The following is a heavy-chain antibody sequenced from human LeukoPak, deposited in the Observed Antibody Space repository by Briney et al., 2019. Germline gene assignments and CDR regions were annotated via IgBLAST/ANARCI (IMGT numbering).Heavy chain of an antibody. V-gene: IGHV3-33*01. J-gene: IGHJ4*02. D-gene: IGHD3-3*01. CDR3: ARDFTPEWFDIH. CDR1: GFTFSSYG. CDR2: IWYDGSNK. Sequence: GRSLRLSCAASGFTFSSYGMHWVRQAPGKGLEWVAIIWYDGSNKYYADSMKGRFTISRDNSKDTLYLQMNSLRADDTAVYYCARDFTPEWFDIHWGQGTLVTVS.